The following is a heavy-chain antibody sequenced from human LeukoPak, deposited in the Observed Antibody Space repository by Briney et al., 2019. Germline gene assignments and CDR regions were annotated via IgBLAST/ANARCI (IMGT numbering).Heavy chain of an antibody. CDR3: ARAYNSHFDY. J-gene: IGHJ4*02. CDR2: IKSDGSST. Sequence: PGGSLRLSCAASRFTFSSYWMHWVRQAPGKGLVCVSRIKSDGSSTSYADSVKGRFTISRDDAKNTLYLQMNSLRAEDTAVYYCARAYNSHFDYWGQGALVTVSS. V-gene: IGHV3-74*01. D-gene: IGHD1-1*01. CDR1: RFTFSSYW.